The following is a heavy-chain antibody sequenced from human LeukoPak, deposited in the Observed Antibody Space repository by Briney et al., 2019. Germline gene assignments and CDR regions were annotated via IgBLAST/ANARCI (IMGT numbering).Heavy chain of an antibody. CDR1: GFPFSSYS. J-gene: IGHJ4*02. V-gene: IGHV3-7*03. D-gene: IGHD6-13*01. CDR3: ARSIPYSTTWYGRSDY. Sequence: PGGSLRLSCAASGFPFSSYSITWVRQAPGKGLEWVANIKPDGTTKFYVDSVKGRFTISRDNALNSLYLQMNSLRAGDTAIYYCARSIPYSTTWYGRSDYWGQGTLVTVSS. CDR2: IKPDGTTK.